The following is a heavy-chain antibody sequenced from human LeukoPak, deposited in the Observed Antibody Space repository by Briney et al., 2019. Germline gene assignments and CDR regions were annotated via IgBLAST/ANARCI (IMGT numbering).Heavy chain of an antibody. CDR2: ISADNGNT. V-gene: IGHV1-18*01. CDR3: ARAPGTWLGPIYYGMDV. CDR1: GYTFTSYG. D-gene: IGHD1-14*01. Sequence: ASVKVSCKASGYTFTSYGISWVRQAPGQGLEWMGWISADNGNTNYAQKLQGRVTMTTDTSTSTAYMELRSLRSDDTAVYYCARAPGTWLGPIYYGMDVWGQGTTVTVSS. J-gene: IGHJ6*02.